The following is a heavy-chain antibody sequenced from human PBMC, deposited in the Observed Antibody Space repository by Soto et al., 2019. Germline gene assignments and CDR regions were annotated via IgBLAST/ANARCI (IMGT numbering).Heavy chain of an antibody. J-gene: IGHJ3*02. CDR3: AIVLEAAGSTNVAVVI. Sequence: GVSLRLSCAASGFTFSSYAMSWFRQAPGKGLEWVSAISGSGGSTYYADSVKGRFTISRDNSKNTLYLQMNSLRAEDTAVYYCAIVLEAAGSTNVAVVIWGKGIKITVS. CDR1: GFTFSSYA. D-gene: IGHD6-13*01. V-gene: IGHV3-23*01. CDR2: ISGSGGST.